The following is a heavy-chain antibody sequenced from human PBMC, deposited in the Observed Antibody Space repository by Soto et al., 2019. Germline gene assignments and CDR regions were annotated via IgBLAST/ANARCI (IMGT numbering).Heavy chain of an antibody. CDR1: GGSIRSGGYY. CDR2: IYYSGST. J-gene: IGHJ6*02. V-gene: IGHV4-31*03. CDR3: ALARYPLYYGMDV. Sequence: QVQLEESGPGLMKPSQTLSLTCTVSGGSIRSGGYYWNWIRQHPGKGLEWIGNIYYSGSTYYNPSLKGRMHIQIDTSNNQFSLKLSSVTAADTAVYYGALARYPLYYGMDVWGQGTTVTVSS. D-gene: IGHD5-12*01.